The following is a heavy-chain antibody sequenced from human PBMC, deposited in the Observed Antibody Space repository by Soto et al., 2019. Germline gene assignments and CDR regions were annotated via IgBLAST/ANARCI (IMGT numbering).Heavy chain of an antibody. CDR1: GGTFSSYA. V-gene: IGHV1-69*12. D-gene: IGHD3-10*01. CDR3: ATIITMVRGVLGGGMDV. CDR2: IIPIFGTA. J-gene: IGHJ6*02. Sequence: QVQLVQSGAEVKKPGSSVKVSCKASGGTFSSYAISWVRQAPGQGLEWMGGIIPIFGTANYAQKFQGRVTTTADESTSTAYMELSSLRSEDTAVYYCATIITMVRGVLGGGMDVWGQGTTVTVSS.